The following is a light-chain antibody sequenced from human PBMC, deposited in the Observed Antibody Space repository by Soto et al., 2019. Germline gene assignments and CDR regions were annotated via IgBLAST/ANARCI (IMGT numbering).Light chain of an antibody. V-gene: IGKV3-20*01. CDR1: QSVSNNY. J-gene: IGKJ2*01. CDR3: QQYGSSPPYT. Sequence: EVVLTQSPGTLSLSPGARATLSCSASQSVSNNYLAWYQQKPGQSPKLLIFGSSDRATGIPDRFSGSGSVTDFTLTISSLEPEDFAVYYCQQYGSSPPYTFGQGTKLESK. CDR2: GSS.